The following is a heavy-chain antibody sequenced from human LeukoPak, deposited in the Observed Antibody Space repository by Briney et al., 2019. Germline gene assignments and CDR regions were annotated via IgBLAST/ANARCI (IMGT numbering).Heavy chain of an antibody. CDR3: ARVDGSPAARYGMDV. V-gene: IGHV4-59*01. J-gene: IGHJ6*04. CDR1: GGSISSYY. D-gene: IGHD5-24*01. Sequence: PSETLSLTRSVSGGSISSYYWSWIRQPPGKGLEWIGHIYSSGSTNYNPSLKSRVTMSLDTSKNQFSLKLSSVTAADTALYYCARVDGSPAARYGMDVWDKGTTVTVSS. CDR2: IYSSGST.